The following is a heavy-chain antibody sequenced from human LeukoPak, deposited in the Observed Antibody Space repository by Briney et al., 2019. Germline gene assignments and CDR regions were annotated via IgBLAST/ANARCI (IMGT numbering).Heavy chain of an antibody. CDR1: GGSISNYY. Sequence: PSETLSLTCTVSGGSISNYYWSWIRQPPGKGLEWIGYIYYSGTTNYNPSLKSRVTISVDSSKNQFSLKLNSVTAADTAVYYCARGVYIAAAQYGYWGQGTLVTVSS. CDR3: ARGVYIAAAQYGY. CDR2: IYYSGTT. V-gene: IGHV4-59*01. D-gene: IGHD6-13*01. J-gene: IGHJ4*02.